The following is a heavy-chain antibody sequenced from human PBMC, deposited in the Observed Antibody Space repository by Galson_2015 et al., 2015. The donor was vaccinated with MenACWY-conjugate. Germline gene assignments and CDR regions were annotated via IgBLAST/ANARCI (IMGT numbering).Heavy chain of an antibody. Sequence: SLRLSCAASGFTFSSYAMHWVRQAPGKGLEWVAVISYNGNNKYYADSVKGRFTISRDNAKNSLYLQMNTLRDEDTAVYYCARVPGYSYGYYDWWGQGTLVTVSS. CDR1: GFTFSSYA. J-gene: IGHJ4*02. D-gene: IGHD5-18*01. CDR2: ISYNGNNK. V-gene: IGHV3-30-3*01. CDR3: ARVPGYSYGYYDW.